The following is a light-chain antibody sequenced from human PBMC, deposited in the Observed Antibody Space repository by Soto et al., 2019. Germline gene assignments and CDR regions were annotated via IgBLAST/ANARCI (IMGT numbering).Light chain of an antibody. J-gene: IGLJ2*01. CDR1: SSDVGGYNY. CDR2: DVT. CDR3: SSYTSSADVV. V-gene: IGLV2-14*01. Sequence: QSALTQPASVSASPGQSITLSCTGTSSDVGGYNYVSWYQQFPGKAPKLIIYDVTDRPSGVSDRFSGSKSANTASLTISGLQAEDEADYYCSSYTSSADVVFGGWTKVTVL.